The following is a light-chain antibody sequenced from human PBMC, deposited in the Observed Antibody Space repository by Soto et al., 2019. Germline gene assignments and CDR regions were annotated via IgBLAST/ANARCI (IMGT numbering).Light chain of an antibody. CDR1: SSNIGAAMD. CDR2: GDN. V-gene: IGLV1-40*01. Sequence: QSVLTQPPSVSGAPGQRVTISCTGSSSNIGAAMDVHWYQQFPGMAPKLLIYGDNNRPSGVPDRFSGARSGTSASLAIAGLQADDEAEYYCQSYDNSRSGHVVFGGGTKVTVL. J-gene: IGLJ2*01. CDR3: QSYDNSRSGHVV.